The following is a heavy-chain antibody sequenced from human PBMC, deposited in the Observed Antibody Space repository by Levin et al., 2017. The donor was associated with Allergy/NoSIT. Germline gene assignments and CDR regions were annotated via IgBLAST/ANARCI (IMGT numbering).Heavy chain of an antibody. CDR2: VHHSVSS. V-gene: IGHV4-38-2*01. CDR1: GYSINSGYY. J-gene: IGHJ4*02. Sequence: TSETLSLTCAVSGYSINSGYYWGWIRQPPGMGLEWIGSVHHSVSSNYNPSLKSRVTISVDTSKKQFSLKLSSVTAADTAVYYCAGWYSSSGYFDYWGQGTPVTVSS. CDR3: AGWYSSSGYFDY. D-gene: IGHD6-13*01.